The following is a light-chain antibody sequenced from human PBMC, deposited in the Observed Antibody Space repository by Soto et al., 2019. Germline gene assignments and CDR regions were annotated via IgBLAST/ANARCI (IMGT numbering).Light chain of an antibody. Sequence: EIVLTQSPSTLSLSPGERATPSCRASQSVSSYFAWYQQKPGQAPRLLLYDASTSAAGIPARFSGSGSGTDFSLTSSSLEPEYFAVYYCQQRSDWPLTFRGGTKVEIK. J-gene: IGKJ4*01. V-gene: IGKV3-11*01. CDR2: DAS. CDR3: QQRSDWPLT. CDR1: QSVSSY.